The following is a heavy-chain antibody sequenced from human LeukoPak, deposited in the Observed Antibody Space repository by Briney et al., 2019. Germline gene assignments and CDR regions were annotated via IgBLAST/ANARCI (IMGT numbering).Heavy chain of an antibody. V-gene: IGHV4-4*07. Sequence: SETLSLTCNVSGGSISSHYWSWIRQPAGKGLEWIGHIYRGGSTNYNPTLKSRVTMSRDTSKNQISLKLTSVTAADTAAYYCARDLTSGFHYYMDVWGQGTTVAV. J-gene: IGHJ6*03. CDR2: IYRGGST. CDR3: ARDLTSGFHYYMDV. CDR1: GGSISSHY.